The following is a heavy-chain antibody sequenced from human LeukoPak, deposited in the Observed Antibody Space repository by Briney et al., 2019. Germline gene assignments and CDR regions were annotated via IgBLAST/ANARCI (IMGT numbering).Heavy chain of an antibody. CDR2: IKQDGSEK. Sequence: GGSLRLSCAASGFTFSSYWMSWVRQAPGKGLEWVANIKQDGSEKYYVDSVKGRFTISRDNAKNSLYLQMNSLRAEDTAVYYCARDSLYGDYHSNYWGQGTLVTVSS. CDR3: ARDSLYGDYHSNY. V-gene: IGHV3-7*01. J-gene: IGHJ4*02. D-gene: IGHD4-17*01. CDR1: GFTFSSYW.